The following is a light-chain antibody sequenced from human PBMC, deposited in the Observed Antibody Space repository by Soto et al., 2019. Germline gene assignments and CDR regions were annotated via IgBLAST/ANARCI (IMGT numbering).Light chain of an antibody. V-gene: IGLV8-61*01. CDR2: STN. CDR3: VLYMKGDIRV. Sequence: QAVVTQEPSFSVSPGGTVTLTCGLSSGSVSTSNYPTWYQQTPGQSPRTLIYSTNTRSSGAPSRFSGSILGNKAALTITGAQADDESVYYCVLYMKGDIRVFGGGTKLTVL. J-gene: IGLJ2*01. CDR1: SGSVSTSNY.